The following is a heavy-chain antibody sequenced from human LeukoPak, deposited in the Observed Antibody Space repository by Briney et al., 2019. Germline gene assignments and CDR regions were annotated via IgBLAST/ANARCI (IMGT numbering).Heavy chain of an antibody. CDR2: IFHTGRT. CDR3: ARDGGYPTTDGGFDP. J-gene: IGHJ5*02. Sequence: PSETLSLTCKVSGYSIGRDYYWAWLRQPPGKGLEWIGSIFHTGRTVYNPSYESRLTISMDTSKNEFFLRLNSVTAADTAVYFCARDGGYPTTDGGFDPWGLGTLVTVSS. CDR1: GYSIGRDYY. V-gene: IGHV4-38-2*02. D-gene: IGHD5-12*01.